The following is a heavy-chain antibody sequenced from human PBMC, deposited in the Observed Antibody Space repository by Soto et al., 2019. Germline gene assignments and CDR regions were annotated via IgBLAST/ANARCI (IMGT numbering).Heavy chain of an antibody. J-gene: IGHJ4*02. D-gene: IGHD3-22*01. CDR1: GGTFSSYA. CDR3: ARWGRRSVYDSSGSPPRAVNYFDY. Sequence: QVQLVQSGAEVKKPGSSVKVSCKASGGTFSSYAISWVRQAPGQGLEWMGGIIPIFGTANYAQKFQGRVTXAADEPTSTAXXEXSXXRSEDTAVYYCARWGRRSVYDSSGSPPRAVNYFDYWGQGTLVTVSS. CDR2: IIPIFGTA. V-gene: IGHV1-69*12.